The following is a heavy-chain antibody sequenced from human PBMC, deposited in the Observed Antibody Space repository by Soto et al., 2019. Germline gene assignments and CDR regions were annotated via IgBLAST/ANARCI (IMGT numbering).Heavy chain of an antibody. CDR3: ARDIRGYSRAFDY. J-gene: IGHJ4*02. V-gene: IGHV4-61*01. CDR2: IYSSGST. Sequence: SETLSLTCTVSGDSGSSDNYYWTWIRQPPGKGLEWIGYIYSSGSTNYNPSLKSRVTISLDRSRNQFSLKLTSVTAADTAVYYCARDIRGYSRAFDYWGQGTLVTVSS. D-gene: IGHD5-18*01. CDR1: GDSGSSDNYY.